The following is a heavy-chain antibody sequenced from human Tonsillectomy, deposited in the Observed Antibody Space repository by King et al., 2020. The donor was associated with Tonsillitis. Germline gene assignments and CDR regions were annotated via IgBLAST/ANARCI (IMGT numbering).Heavy chain of an antibody. CDR3: AREEAAGLFDY. D-gene: IGHD6-13*01. V-gene: IGHV1-18*01. CDR1: GYTFPSYG. Sequence: QLVQSGAEVKKPGASVKVSCKASGYTFPSYGISWVRQAPGQGLEWMGWISVYNANTNYAQKFQARVTMTTDTSTSTAYMELRSLRSGDTAVYYCAREEAAGLFDYWGRGTLVTVSS. CDR2: ISVYNANT. J-gene: IGHJ4*02.